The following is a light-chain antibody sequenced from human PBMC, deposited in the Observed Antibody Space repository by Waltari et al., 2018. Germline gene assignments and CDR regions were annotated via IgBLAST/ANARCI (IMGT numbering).Light chain of an antibody. CDR2: DDS. J-gene: IGLJ2*01. Sequence: SYELTQPPSVSVSPGPTASITCPGDKSGDEDVCWYQQKSGQSPILVIYDDSKRPSGIPERFSGSNSGNTATLTISGTQAIDEADYYCQTWDSTTSVVFGGGTKLTVL. CDR1: KSGDED. CDR3: QTWDSTTSVV. V-gene: IGLV3-1*01.